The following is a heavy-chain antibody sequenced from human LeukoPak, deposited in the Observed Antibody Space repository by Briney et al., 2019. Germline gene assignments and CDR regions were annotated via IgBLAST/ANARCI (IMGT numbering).Heavy chain of an antibody. J-gene: IGHJ6*03. D-gene: IGHD5-12*01. V-gene: IGHV4-34*01. CDR2: INHSGST. Sequence: SETLSLTCAVYGGSFSGYYWSWIRQPPGKGLEWIGEINHSGSTNYNPSLKSRVTISVDTSKNQFSLKLSSVTAADTAVYYCTRAGSRWGYGRYYYYMDVWGKGTTVTISS. CDR3: TRAGSRWGYGRYYYYMDV. CDR1: GGSFSGYY.